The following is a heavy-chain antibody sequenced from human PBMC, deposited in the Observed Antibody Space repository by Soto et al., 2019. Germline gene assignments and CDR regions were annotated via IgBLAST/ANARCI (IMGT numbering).Heavy chain of an antibody. V-gene: IGHV3-23*01. CDR3: AKAVMVRGIYYGMDV. CDR1: GFTFTTYA. D-gene: IGHD3-10*01. J-gene: IGHJ6*02. Sequence: DVQLLESGGGLVQPGGSLRLSCAASGFTFTTYAMNWVGQAPGKGLEWVSGISESGGSTYYADSVKGRFTISRDNSKNTLFLQMNSLRAEDTAVYHWAKAVMVRGIYYGMDVRGQGTTVTVSS. CDR2: ISESGGST.